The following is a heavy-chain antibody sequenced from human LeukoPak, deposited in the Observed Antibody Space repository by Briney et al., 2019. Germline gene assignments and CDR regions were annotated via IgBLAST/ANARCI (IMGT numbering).Heavy chain of an antibody. CDR3: VRERQDIIVHTGAFDF. D-gene: IGHD5-18*01. V-gene: IGHV3-30-3*01. CDR1: GFTFSNHI. J-gene: IGHJ3*01. CDR2: IPTDGSQT. Sequence: GGSLRLSCAASGFTFSNHIMHWVRQAPGKGLEWVASIPTDGSQTFYRESVKGRFTISRDNSENKLYLQMNSLRAEDTAVYFCVRERQDIIVHTGAFDFWGQGTMLSVSS.